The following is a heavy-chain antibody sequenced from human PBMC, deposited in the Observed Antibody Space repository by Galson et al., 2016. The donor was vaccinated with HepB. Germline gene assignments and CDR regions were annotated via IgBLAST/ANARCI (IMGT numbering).Heavy chain of an antibody. CDR2: IYPGDSDT. CDR3: ARRRYGYSYGLDS. V-gene: IGHV5-51*01. J-gene: IGHJ4*02. CDR1: GYTFSSYW. D-gene: IGHD5-18*01. Sequence: QSGAEVKKPGESLKISCKASGYTFSSYWIAWVRQMPGKGLEWMGVIYPGDSDTRYSPSFQGQVTISADKSISIAYLQWSSLKASDTAMYYCARRRYGYSYGLDSWGQGTLVTVSS.